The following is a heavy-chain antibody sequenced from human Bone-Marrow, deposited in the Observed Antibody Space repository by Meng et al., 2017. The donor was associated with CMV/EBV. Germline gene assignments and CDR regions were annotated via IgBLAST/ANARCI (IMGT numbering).Heavy chain of an antibody. V-gene: IGHV4-59*01. CDR1: GGSISSYY. CDR2: IYYSGST. D-gene: IGHD1-26*01. CDR3: ARDSTPVGDPDAFDI. J-gene: IGHJ3*02. Sequence: SETLSLTCTVSGGSISSYYWSWIRQPPGKGLEWIGYIYYSGSTNYNPSLKSRVTISVDTSKNQFSLKLSSVTAADTAVYYCARDSTPVGDPDAFDIWGQGTTVTVSS.